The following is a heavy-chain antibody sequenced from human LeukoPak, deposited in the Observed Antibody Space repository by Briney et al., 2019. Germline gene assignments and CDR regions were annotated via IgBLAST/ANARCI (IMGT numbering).Heavy chain of an antibody. D-gene: IGHD2-2*02. J-gene: IGHJ4*02. Sequence: PGGSLRLSCEASGYSFSTYWMHWVRQAPGEGLMWVSRISSDGTSRTYADSVEGRFTIFRDNAKNTVYLQMNSLRAEDTAVYYCAKDQGYCSSTSCYTLLRLSPNFDYWGQGTLVTVSS. CDR2: ISSDGTSR. CDR3: AKDQGYCSSTSCYTLLRLSPNFDY. V-gene: IGHV3-74*03. CDR1: GYSFSTYW.